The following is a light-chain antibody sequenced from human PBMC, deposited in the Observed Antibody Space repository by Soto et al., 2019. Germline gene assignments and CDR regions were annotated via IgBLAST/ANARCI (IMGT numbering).Light chain of an antibody. CDR3: KVSYSVPLT. J-gene: IGKJ4*01. CDR2: DAS. V-gene: IGKV1-39*01. CDR1: QDIRNY. Sequence: IHFTQSPSSLSASVGDRVTVTCRASQDIRNYLAWYQQKPGKAPKLLICDASTLYSGVPSRFSGIGSGTDFNLSISSLQPEDFATYNCKVSYSVPLTFGGVTMV.